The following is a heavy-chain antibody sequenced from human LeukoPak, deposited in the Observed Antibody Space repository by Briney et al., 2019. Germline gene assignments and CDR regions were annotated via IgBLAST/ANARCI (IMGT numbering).Heavy chain of an antibody. Sequence: GGSLRLSCAASGFTFDDYAMHWVRQAPGKGLEWVSGISWNSGSIGYADSVKGRFTISRDNAKNSLYLQMNSLRAEDMALYYCAKGYYDILSHFDYWGQGTLVTVSS. D-gene: IGHD3-9*01. V-gene: IGHV3-9*03. CDR2: ISWNSGSI. CDR3: AKGYYDILSHFDY. CDR1: GFTFDDYA. J-gene: IGHJ4*02.